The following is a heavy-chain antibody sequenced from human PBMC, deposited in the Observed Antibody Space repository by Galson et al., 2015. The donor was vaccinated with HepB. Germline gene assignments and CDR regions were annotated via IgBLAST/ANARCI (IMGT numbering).Heavy chain of an antibody. Sequence: SLRLSCAASGFTFSSYDMHWVRQATGRGLEWVSAIGTAGDPYYPGSVKGRFTISRENAKNSLYLQMNSLRAGDTAVYYCARDLQRGIAVALRGLYYYYGMDVWGQGTTVTVSS. CDR1: GFTFSSYD. CDR3: ARDLQRGIAVALRGLYYYYGMDV. J-gene: IGHJ6*02. V-gene: IGHV3-13*05. CDR2: IGTAGDP. D-gene: IGHD6-19*01.